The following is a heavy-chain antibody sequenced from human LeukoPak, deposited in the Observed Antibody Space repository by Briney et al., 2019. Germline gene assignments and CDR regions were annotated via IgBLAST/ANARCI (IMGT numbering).Heavy chain of an antibody. Sequence: GGSLRLSCAASGFTFSKYGMYWVRQAPGKGLEWVAFIRNDGRNKYYTDSVKGRFTISRDNSKNTLYLQMNSLRPEDTAVYYCAKDYSKTSYYGSGTYYRPNWFDPWGQGTLVIVSS. CDR3: AKDYSKTSYYGSGTYYRPNWFDP. CDR2: IRNDGRNK. CDR1: GFTFSKYG. J-gene: IGHJ5*02. D-gene: IGHD3-10*01. V-gene: IGHV3-30*02.